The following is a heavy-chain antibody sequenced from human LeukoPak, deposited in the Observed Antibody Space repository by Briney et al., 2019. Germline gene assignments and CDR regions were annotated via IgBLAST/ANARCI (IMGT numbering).Heavy chain of an antibody. Sequence: PGGYLSFTGVASAFSICGYWMSWVRQSPGQGLEWVTKINKDADKIYYLYSVKGRFTISRDSAKNSLFLQMNSLSAEDTAIYYCARDGSSLDYWGQGTLVTVSS. CDR2: INKDADKI. J-gene: IGHJ4*02. CDR3: ARDGSSLDY. D-gene: IGHD2-15*01. V-gene: IGHV3-7*01. CDR1: AFSICGYW.